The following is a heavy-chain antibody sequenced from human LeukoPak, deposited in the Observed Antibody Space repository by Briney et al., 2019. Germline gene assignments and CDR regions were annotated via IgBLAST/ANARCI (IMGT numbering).Heavy chain of an antibody. CDR3: AKALEEYDILTGPFN. Sequence: GGSLGLSCAASGFTFSSYAMSWVRQAPGKGLEWVSAISGSGGSTYYADSVKGRFTISRDNSKNTLYLQMNSLRAEDTAVYYCAKALEEYDILTGPFNWGQGTLVTVSS. CDR2: ISGSGGST. CDR1: GFTFSSYA. D-gene: IGHD3-9*01. V-gene: IGHV3-23*01. J-gene: IGHJ4*02.